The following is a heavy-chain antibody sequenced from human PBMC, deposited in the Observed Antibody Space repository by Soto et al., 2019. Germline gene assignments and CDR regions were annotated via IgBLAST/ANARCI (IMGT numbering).Heavy chain of an antibody. CDR1: GGSISSSNW. V-gene: IGHV4-4*02. J-gene: IGHJ4*02. D-gene: IGHD2-15*01. CDR2: IYYSGST. CDR3: ARRHGGTLDY. Sequence: SETLSLTCAVSGGSISSSNWWSWVRQPPGKGLEWIGYIYYSGSTNYNPSLKSRVTISVDTSKNQFSLKLSSVTAADTAVYYCARRHGGTLDYWGQGTLVTVSS.